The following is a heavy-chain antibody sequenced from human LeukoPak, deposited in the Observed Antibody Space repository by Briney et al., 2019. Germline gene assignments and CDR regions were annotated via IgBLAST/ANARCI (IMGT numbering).Heavy chain of an antibody. CDR3: AREVDQVMDDASDI. CDR1: GGSISSSSYY. CDR2: IFYSGST. Sequence: PSETLSLTCTVSGGSISSSSYYWGWIRQPPGKGLEWIGVIFYSGSTYYNPSLKSRVTMSVDTSKNQFSLNLRSVTAADTAVYYCAREVDQVMDDASDIWGQGTMVTVSS. J-gene: IGHJ3*02. V-gene: IGHV4-39*07. D-gene: IGHD2-8*01.